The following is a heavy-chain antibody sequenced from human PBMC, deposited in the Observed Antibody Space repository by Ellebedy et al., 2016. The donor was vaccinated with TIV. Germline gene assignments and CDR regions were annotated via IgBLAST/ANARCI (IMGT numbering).Heavy chain of an antibody. V-gene: IGHV3-15*01. CDR1: GFTFINAW. Sequence: GESLKISXVASGFTFINAWMSWVRRAPGKGLEWVGRIRSKPNGGATEYAAPVKGRFAISRDDSKNTMYLQINSLKTEDTAVYYCSADVPDYYPQIDYWGQGTLVTVSS. CDR2: IRSKPNGGAT. D-gene: IGHD1-26*01. CDR3: SADVPDYYPQIDY. J-gene: IGHJ4*02.